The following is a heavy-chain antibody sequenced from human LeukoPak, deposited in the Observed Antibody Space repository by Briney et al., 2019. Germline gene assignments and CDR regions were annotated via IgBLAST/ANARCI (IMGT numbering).Heavy chain of an antibody. J-gene: IGHJ3*02. CDR1: GFTFSSYS. CDR2: ISSSSSYI. D-gene: IGHD4-17*01. CDR3: AREVEYGDCRDQDAFDI. V-gene: IGHV3-21*01. Sequence: PGGSLRLSCAASGFTFSSYSMNWVRQAPGKGLEWVSSISSSSSYIYYADSVKGRFTISRDNAKNSLYLQMNSLRAEDTAVYYCAREVEYGDCRDQDAFDIWGQGTMVTVFS.